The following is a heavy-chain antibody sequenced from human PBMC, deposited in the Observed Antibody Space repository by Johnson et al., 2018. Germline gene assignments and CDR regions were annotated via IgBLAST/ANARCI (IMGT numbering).Heavy chain of an antibody. D-gene: IGHD3-22*01. CDR2: ISSSSRYI. CDR1: GFTFSSYS. J-gene: IGHJ1*01. Sequence: EVQLVESGGGLVKPGGSLRLSCAASGFTFSSYSMNWVRQAPGKGLEWVSSISSSSRYIYYADSVKGRFTISRDNAKNSLYLQMNSRRAEDTAVYYCARDNLYDYDSSAYYFGGYFQHWGQGTLVTVSS. CDR3: ARDNLYDYDSSAYYFGGYFQH. V-gene: IGHV3-21*01.